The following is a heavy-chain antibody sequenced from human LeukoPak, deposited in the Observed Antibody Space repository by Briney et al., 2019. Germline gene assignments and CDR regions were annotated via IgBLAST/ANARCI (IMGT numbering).Heavy chain of an antibody. D-gene: IGHD6-6*01. J-gene: IGHJ4*02. CDR3: ARVRIAARLVDY. CDR1: GGSISSGSYY. CDR2: IYTSGST. V-gene: IGHV4-61*02. Sequence: PSETLSLTCTVSGGSISSGSYYWSWIRQPAGKGLEWIGRIYTSGSTYYNPSLKSRVTISVDTSKNQFSLKLSSVTAADTAVYYCARVRIAARLVDYWGQGTLVTVSS.